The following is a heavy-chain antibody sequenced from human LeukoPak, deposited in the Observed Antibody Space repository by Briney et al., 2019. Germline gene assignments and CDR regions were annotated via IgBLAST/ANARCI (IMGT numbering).Heavy chain of an antibody. CDR2: IGAYNGNT. V-gene: IGHV1-18*01. D-gene: IGHD2-2*01. Sequence: ASVKVSCKASGYTFTSYGISWVRQAPGQGLEWMGWIGAYNGNTNYAQKLQGRVTMTTDTSTSTAYMELRSLRSDDTAVYYCARSPRTRGGKYNWFDPWGQGTLVTVSS. J-gene: IGHJ5*02. CDR3: ARSPRTRGGKYNWFDP. CDR1: GYTFTSYG.